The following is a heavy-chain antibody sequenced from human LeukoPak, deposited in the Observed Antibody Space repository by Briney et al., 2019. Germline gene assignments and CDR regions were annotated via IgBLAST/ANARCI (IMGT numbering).Heavy chain of an antibody. D-gene: IGHD1-26*01. Sequence: PGGSLRLSCAASGFSFSSYEMNWVRQAPGKGLEWVSGISGNGGSTYYGDSVKGRFTISRDNSKNTLDLQMNSLRADDTAVYYCAKGGSYYRYFDYWGQGTLVTVSS. CDR2: ISGNGGST. V-gene: IGHV3-23*01. CDR1: GFSFSSYE. CDR3: AKGGSYYRYFDY. J-gene: IGHJ4*02.